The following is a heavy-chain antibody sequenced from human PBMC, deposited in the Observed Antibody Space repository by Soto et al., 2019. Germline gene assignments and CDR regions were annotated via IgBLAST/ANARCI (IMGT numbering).Heavy chain of an antibody. CDR3: ARTVTTGDAFDI. Sequence: ASVKVSCKASGYAFTSYYMHWVRQAPGQGLEWMGIINPSGGSTSYAQKFQGRVTMTRDTSTSTVYMELSSLRSEDTAVYYCARTVTTGDAFDIWCQGTMVTVSS. CDR1: GYAFTSYY. V-gene: IGHV1-46*03. J-gene: IGHJ3*02. D-gene: IGHD4-17*01. CDR2: INPSGGST.